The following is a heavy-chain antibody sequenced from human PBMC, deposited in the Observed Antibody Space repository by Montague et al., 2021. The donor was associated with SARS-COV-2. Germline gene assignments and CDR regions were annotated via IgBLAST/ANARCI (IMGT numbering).Heavy chain of an antibody. Sequence: LRLSCAASGFTFSSYAMHWVRQAPGKGLEWVAVISYDGSNKYYADSVKGRFTISRDNSKNTLYLQMNSLGAEDTAVYYCARDVFPPSSWPAEYFQHWGQGTLVTVSS. J-gene: IGHJ1*01. V-gene: IGHV3-30-3*01. D-gene: IGHD6-13*01. CDR1: GFTFSSYA. CDR2: ISYDGSNK. CDR3: ARDVFPPSSWPAEYFQH.